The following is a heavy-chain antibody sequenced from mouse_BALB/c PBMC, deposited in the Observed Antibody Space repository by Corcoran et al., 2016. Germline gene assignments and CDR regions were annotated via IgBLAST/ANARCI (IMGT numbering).Heavy chain of an antibody. CDR2: INPYNDGT. CDR1: GYTFTSYV. CDR3: ARYGNYYYYAMDY. D-gene: IGHD2-1*01. J-gene: IGHJ4*01. Sequence: EVQLQQSGPELVKPGASVKMSCKASGYTFTSYVMHWVKQKPGQGLEWIGYINPYNDGTKYNEKFKGKATLNSDKSSSTAYMELSSLTSEDSAVYYCARYGNYYYYAMDYWGQGTSVTVSS. V-gene: IGHV1S136*01.